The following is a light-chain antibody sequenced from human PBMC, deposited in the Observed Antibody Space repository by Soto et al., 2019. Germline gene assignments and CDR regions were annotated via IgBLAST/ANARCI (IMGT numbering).Light chain of an antibody. CDR1: SSDVGKYNY. Sequence: QSALTQPASVSGSPGQSITISCTGTSSDVGKYNYVSWYQQHPAKAPKLMIFEVSNRPSGVSNRFSGSKSGNTASLTISGLQAEDEAEYYGSSYTGSSTNTVVFGGGTQLTVL. CDR2: EVS. J-gene: IGLJ2*01. CDR3: SSYTGSSTNTVV. V-gene: IGLV2-14*01.